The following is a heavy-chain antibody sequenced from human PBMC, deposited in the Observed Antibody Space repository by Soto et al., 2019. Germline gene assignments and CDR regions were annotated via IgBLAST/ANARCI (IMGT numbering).Heavy chain of an antibody. V-gene: IGHV3-23*01. D-gene: IGHD3-3*01. Sequence: GVSLRLSCAASGFTFSSYAMSWVRQAPGKGLEWVSAISGSGGSTYYADSVKGRFTISRDNSKNTLYLQMNSLRAEDTAVYYCXKEKTLFWSGYYTHFDYWGQGTPVTVSS. CDR1: GFTFSSYA. J-gene: IGHJ4*02. CDR3: XKEKTLFWSGYYTHFDY. CDR2: ISGSGGST.